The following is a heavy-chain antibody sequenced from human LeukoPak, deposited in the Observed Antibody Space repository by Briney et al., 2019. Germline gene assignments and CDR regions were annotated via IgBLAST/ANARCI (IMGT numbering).Heavy chain of an antibody. J-gene: IGHJ4*02. V-gene: IGHV3-23*01. CDR3: AKSFEFSSSSWYGY. Sequence: GGSLRLSCAASGFTFSSYAMSWVRQAPGKGLEWVSSISGSGTSAYYADSVKGRFTISRDNSKNTLYLQMNSLRAEDTAVYYCAKSFEFSSSSWYGYWGQGTLVTVSS. CDR1: GFTFSSYA. D-gene: IGHD6-6*01. CDR2: ISGSGTSA.